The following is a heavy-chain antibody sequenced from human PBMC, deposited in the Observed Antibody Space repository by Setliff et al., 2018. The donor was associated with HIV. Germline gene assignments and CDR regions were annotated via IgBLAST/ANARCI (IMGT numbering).Heavy chain of an antibody. Sequence: KPSETLSLTCKVSGAPISSYYWNWIRQPPGKGLEWIGYIYNSGYSNSKPSLKSRVTISLDTSKNQFSLKLSSVTAADTAVYYCARDHVFGSRTGFDPWGPGILVTVSS. D-gene: IGHD3-10*01. CDR1: GAPISSYY. J-gene: IGHJ5*02. CDR3: ARDHVFGSRTGFDP. V-gene: IGHV4-59*01. CDR2: IYNSGYS.